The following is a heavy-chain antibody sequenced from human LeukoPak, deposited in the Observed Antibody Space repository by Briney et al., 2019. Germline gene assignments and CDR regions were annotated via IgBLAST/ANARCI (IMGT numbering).Heavy chain of an antibody. D-gene: IGHD3-9*01. CDR2: ISAYNGNT. J-gene: IGHJ4*02. CDR1: GYTFTSYG. V-gene: IGHV1-18*04. Sequence: ASVKVSCKASGYTFTSYGISWVRQAPGQGLEWIGWISAYNGNTKYAQKLEGRVTMTTDTSTSTAYMELRSLRSDDTAVYYCARDGGDDILTGYWAYFDYWGQGTLVTVSS. CDR3: ARDGGDDILTGYWAYFDY.